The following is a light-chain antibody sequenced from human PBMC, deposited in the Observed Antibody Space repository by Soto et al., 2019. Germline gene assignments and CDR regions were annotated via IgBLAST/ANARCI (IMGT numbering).Light chain of an antibody. V-gene: IGKV3-20*01. Sequence: EVVLTQSPGTLSLSPGERATLSCRASQSLDSTSLAWYQQKPGQSPRLVIYGASRRATGIPDRFSGSGSGTEFTLTISSLQSEDFAVYYCQQYNNWHPAFGQGTKVEIK. CDR3: QQYNNWHPA. CDR2: GAS. CDR1: QSLDSTS. J-gene: IGKJ1*01.